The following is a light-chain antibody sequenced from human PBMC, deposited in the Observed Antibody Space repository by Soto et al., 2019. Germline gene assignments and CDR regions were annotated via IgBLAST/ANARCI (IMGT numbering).Light chain of an antibody. CDR2: GAS. CDR3: QHYNNWPLT. CDR1: QSVSSN. V-gene: IGKV3-15*01. Sequence: EIVMTQSPATLSVSPGESATLSCRASQSVSSNLAWYQQKPGQAPGLLIYGASTRATGIPARFSGSGSGIEFTLTISSLQSEDLAVYYCQHYNNWPLTFGGGTKVEIK. J-gene: IGKJ4*01.